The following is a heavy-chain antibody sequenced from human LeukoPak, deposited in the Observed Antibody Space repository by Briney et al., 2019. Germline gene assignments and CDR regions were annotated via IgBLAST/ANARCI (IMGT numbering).Heavy chain of an antibody. Sequence: GASVKVSCKASGYTFTGYYMHWVRQAPGQGLEWMGRINPNSGGTNYAQKFQGRVTMTRDTSISTAYMELSRLRSDDTAVYYCAKDLVVVVAGYYYMDVWGKGTTVTVSS. CDR3: AKDLVVVVAGYYYMDV. V-gene: IGHV1-2*06. CDR1: GYTFTGYY. CDR2: INPNSGGT. D-gene: IGHD2-15*01. J-gene: IGHJ6*03.